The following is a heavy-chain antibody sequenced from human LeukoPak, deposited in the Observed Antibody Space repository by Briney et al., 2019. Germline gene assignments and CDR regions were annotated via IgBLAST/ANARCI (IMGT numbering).Heavy chain of an antibody. Sequence: GASVKVSCKTSGYSFIDYYMHWVRQAPGQGLEWMGWIIPNSGGTNYAQKFQGRVTMTRDTSISTAYMELSRLRSDDTAVYYCARDRSSSSPVWFDPWGQGTLVTVSS. V-gene: IGHV1-2*02. D-gene: IGHD6-6*01. CDR1: GYSFIDYY. CDR2: IIPNSGGT. CDR3: ARDRSSSSPVWFDP. J-gene: IGHJ5*02.